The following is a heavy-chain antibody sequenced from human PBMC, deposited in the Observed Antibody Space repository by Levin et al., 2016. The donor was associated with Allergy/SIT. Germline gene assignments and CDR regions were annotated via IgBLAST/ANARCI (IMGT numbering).Heavy chain of an antibody. CDR1: GFTFSSYA. V-gene: IGHV3-23*01. J-gene: IGHJ3*02. Sequence: GESLKISCAASGFTFSSYAMSWVRQAPGKGLEWVSAISGSGGSTYYADSVKGRFTISRDNSKNTLYLQMNSLRAEDTAVYYCAKDRRDSSSWYVRAFDIWGQGTMVTVSS. CDR2: ISGSGGST. D-gene: IGHD6-13*01. CDR3: AKDRRDSSSWYVRAFDI.